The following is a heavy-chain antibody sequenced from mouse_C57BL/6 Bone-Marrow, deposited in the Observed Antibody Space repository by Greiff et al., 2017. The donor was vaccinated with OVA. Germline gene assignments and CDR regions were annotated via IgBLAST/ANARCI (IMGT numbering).Heavy chain of an antibody. CDR2: IYPGNSDT. CDR3: TKGFITTVVATYDY. D-gene: IGHD1-1*01. Sequence: VQLKESGTVLARPGASVKMSCKTSGYTFTSYWMHWVKQRPGQGLEWIGAIYPGNSDTSYNQKFKGKAKLTAVTSASTAYMELSSLTNEDSAVYYCTKGFITTVVATYDYWGQCTTLTVSS. J-gene: IGHJ2*01. CDR1: GYTFTSYW. V-gene: IGHV1-5*01.